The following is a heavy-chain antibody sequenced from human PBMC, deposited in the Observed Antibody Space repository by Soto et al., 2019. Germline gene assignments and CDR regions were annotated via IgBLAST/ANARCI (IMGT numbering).Heavy chain of an antibody. V-gene: IGHV4-31*03. Sequence: SETLSLTCTVSGGSISSGSYYWSWIRQHPGKGLEWIGYIYYSGSTDYNPSLKSRVTISVDTSKNQFSLKLRSVTAADTAVYYCARETTLLVSAFDIWGPGTMVTVSS. J-gene: IGHJ3*02. CDR1: GGSISSGSYY. D-gene: IGHD1-7*01. CDR2: IYYSGST. CDR3: ARETTLLVSAFDI.